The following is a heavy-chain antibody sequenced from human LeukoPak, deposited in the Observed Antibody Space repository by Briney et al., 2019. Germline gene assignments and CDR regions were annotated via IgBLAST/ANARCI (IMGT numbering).Heavy chain of an antibody. CDR1: GGTFSSYA. V-gene: IGHV1-69*06. Sequence: SVKVSCKASGGTFSSYAISWVRQAPGQGLEWMGGIIPIFDTTNYVQKFQGRVTITADKSTSTAYMALSSLRSEDTAVYYCAKKKDGGDAFDIWGQGTMITVSS. CDR3: AKKKDGGDAFDI. CDR2: IIPIFDTT. D-gene: IGHD3-10*01. J-gene: IGHJ3*02.